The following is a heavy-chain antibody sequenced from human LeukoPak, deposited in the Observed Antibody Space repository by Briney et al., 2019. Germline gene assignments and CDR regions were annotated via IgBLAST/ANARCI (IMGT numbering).Heavy chain of an antibody. J-gene: IGHJ1*01. D-gene: IGHD5-18*01. V-gene: IGHV3-7*03. CDR1: GFTFSSYW. CDR2: IKQEGREK. Sequence: GGSLRLSCAASGFTFSSYWMSWVGQAPGKGLDWLANIKQEGREKYYVDSVKGRFTISRDNAKNSLYLQMNSLRAEDTAVYYCARADTAMVRIKDEYFQHWGQGTLVTVSS. CDR3: ARADTAMVRIKDEYFQH.